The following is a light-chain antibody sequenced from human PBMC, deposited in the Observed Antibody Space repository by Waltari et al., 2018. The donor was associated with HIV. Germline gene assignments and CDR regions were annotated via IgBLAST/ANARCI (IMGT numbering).Light chain of an antibody. J-gene: IGLJ1*01. CDR2: TNN. CDR3: AAWDDSLIGLV. CDR1: SSNIGTNG. Sequence: QSVLTQPPSASGTPGQRVTISCSGSSSNIGTNGVSWFQQLPGTAPKLLIVTNNQRLSGVPDRFSGSKSGTSASLTIVGLRSEDEADYFCAAWDDSLIGLVFGTGTKVTVL. V-gene: IGLV1-44*01.